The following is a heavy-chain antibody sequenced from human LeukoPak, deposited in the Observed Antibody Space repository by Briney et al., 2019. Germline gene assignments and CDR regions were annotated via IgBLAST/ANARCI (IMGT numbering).Heavy chain of an antibody. Sequence: SETLSLTCAVYSGSFSGYYWSWIRQPPGKGLEWIGEINHSGSTNYNPSLKSRVTISVDTSKNQFSLKLSSVTAADTAVYYCARAATSYYYYGMDVWGQGTTVTVSS. CDR2: INHSGST. CDR3: ARAATSYYYYGMDV. CDR1: SGSFSGYY. D-gene: IGHD5-12*01. V-gene: IGHV4-34*01. J-gene: IGHJ6*02.